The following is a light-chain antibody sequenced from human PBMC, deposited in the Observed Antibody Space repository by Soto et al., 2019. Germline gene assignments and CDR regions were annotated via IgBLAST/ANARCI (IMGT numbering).Light chain of an antibody. V-gene: IGKV3-15*01. Sequence: EIVMTQSPATLSVSPGERATLSCRASQSVSSNLAWYQQKPGQAPRLLIYGASTKATGIPARFSGSPSGTEFTLTISSLQSEDFAVYYCQQYNNWPNTFGQGTKLDIK. CDR3: QQYNNWPNT. CDR2: GAS. CDR1: QSVSSN. J-gene: IGKJ2*01.